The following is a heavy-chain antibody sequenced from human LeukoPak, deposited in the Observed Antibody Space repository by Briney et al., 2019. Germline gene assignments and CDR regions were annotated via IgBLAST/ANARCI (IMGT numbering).Heavy chain of an antibody. CDR2: IHHSGSS. Sequence: SETLSLTCTVSGDSISSGYYWGWIRRPPGRGLEWTGSIHHSGSSYYNPSLKSRVTISVDTSKNQFSLKLSSVTAADTAVHYCARYYDGSGSPRFDPWGQGTLVTVSS. D-gene: IGHD3-22*01. CDR1: GDSISSGYY. J-gene: IGHJ5*02. CDR3: ARYYDGSGSPRFDP. V-gene: IGHV4-38-2*02.